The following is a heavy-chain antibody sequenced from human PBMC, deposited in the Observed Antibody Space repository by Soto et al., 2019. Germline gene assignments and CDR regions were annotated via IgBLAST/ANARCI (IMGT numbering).Heavy chain of an antibody. CDR1: GYTFTSYG. Sequence: QVQLVQSGAEVKKPGASVKVSCKASGYTFTSYGISWVRQAPGQGLEWMGWISAYNGNTNYAQKLQGRVTMTTDTSTSTDYMELRSLRSDDTAVYYCSRERGYSSSWDPLGDWGQGTLVTVSS. V-gene: IGHV1-18*04. CDR3: SRERGYSSSWDPLGD. D-gene: IGHD6-13*01. J-gene: IGHJ4*02. CDR2: ISAYNGNT.